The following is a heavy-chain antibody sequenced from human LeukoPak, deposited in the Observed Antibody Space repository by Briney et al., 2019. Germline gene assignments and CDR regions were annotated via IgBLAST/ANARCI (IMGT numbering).Heavy chain of an antibody. V-gene: IGHV3-23*01. CDR3: AKDSSSWYGFNWFDP. J-gene: IGHJ5*02. D-gene: IGHD6-13*01. CDR2: ISGSGGST. Sequence: GGSLRLSCAVSGFIVSNNYMNWVRQAPGKGLEWVSAISGSGGSTYYADSVKGRFTISRDNSKNTLYLQMNSLRAEDTAVYYCAKDSSSWYGFNWFDPWGQGTLVTVSS. CDR1: GFIVSNNY.